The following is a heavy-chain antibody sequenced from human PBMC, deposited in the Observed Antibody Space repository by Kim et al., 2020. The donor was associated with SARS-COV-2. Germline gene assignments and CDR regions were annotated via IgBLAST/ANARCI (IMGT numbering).Heavy chain of an antibody. Sequence: GGSLRLSCAASGFTFSSYGMHWVRQAPGKGLEWLAVISYDGSNKYYADSVKGRFTISRDNSKNTLYLQMNSLIAEDTAVYYCAKDNYYGSGRPYYYYG. CDR3: AKDNYYGSGRPYYYYG. CDR1: GFTFSSYG. D-gene: IGHD3-10*01. V-gene: IGHV3-30*18. J-gene: IGHJ6*01. CDR2: ISYDGSNK.